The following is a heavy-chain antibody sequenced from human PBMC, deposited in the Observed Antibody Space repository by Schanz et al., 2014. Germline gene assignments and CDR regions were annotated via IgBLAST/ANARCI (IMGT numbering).Heavy chain of an antibody. CDR2: ISGSSSTK. Sequence: EVQLVESGGGLAQPGGSLRLSCAASGITFSGYSMNWVRQAPGKGLEWVSYISGSSSTKYYADSVKGRFTISRDNGKKSLYLKMNSGRPEDRAVYCCERYYESDFHPPRHDAFDVWGQGTVVTVSS. D-gene: IGHD3-16*01. V-gene: IGHV3-48*01. CDR3: ERYYESDFHPPRHDAFDV. J-gene: IGHJ3*01. CDR1: GITFSGYS.